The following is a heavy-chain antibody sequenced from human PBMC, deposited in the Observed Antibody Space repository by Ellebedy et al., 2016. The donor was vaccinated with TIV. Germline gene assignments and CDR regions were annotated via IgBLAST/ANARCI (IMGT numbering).Heavy chain of an antibody. CDR1: RYTFTDYY. D-gene: IGHD1-26*01. V-gene: IGHV1-2*04. Sequence: ASVKVSXKASRYTFTDYYMHWVRQAPGQGLEWMGWINPNSGGTNYAQKFQGWVTMTRDTSVSTAYMELSRLRSDDTAVYYCARVRWGLQQDKLTYYYYGMDVWGQGTTVTVSS. CDR3: ARVRWGLQQDKLTYYYYGMDV. CDR2: INPNSGGT. J-gene: IGHJ6*02.